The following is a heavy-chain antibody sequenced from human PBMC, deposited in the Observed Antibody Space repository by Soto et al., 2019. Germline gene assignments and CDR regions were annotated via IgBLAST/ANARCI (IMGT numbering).Heavy chain of an antibody. D-gene: IGHD4-17*01. CDR2: IYYSGST. V-gene: IGHV4-39*01. CDR1: GGSVSGNSYY. CDR3: ARPVRETTVTTIWFDP. Sequence: SSETLSLTYTVSGGSVSGNSYYWGWIRQPPGKGLEWIGSIYYSGSTYYNPSLKSRVTICVHTSKNQFSLKLSSVTAAVTAVYYCARPVRETTVTTIWFDPWGQGTLVTVSS. J-gene: IGHJ5*02.